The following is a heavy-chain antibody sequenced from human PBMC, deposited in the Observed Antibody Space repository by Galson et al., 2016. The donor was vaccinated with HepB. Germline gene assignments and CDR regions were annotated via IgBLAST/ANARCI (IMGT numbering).Heavy chain of an antibody. CDR3: ARGGGGGWRWLPPQY. D-gene: IGHD5-24*01. CDR2: ISYKGTT. Sequence: SETLSLTCTVSGGSISSYYWSWIRQPPGKGLEWIGYISYKGTTNYNPSLKSRVIISVDTSKNQFSLTLSLVTAADTAVYYCARGGGGGWRWLPPQYWGQGTLVTVSS. J-gene: IGHJ4*02. CDR1: GGSISSYY. V-gene: IGHV4-59*01.